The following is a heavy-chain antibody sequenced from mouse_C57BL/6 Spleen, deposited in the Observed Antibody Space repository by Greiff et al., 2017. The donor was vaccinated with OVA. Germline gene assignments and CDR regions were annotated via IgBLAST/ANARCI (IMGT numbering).Heavy chain of an antibody. CDR3: ARELTVYAMDY. CDR2: ISYDGSN. V-gene: IGHV3-6*01. Sequence: EVQLQESGPGLVKPSQSLSLTCSVTGYSITSGYYWNWIRQFPGNKLEWMGYISYDGSNNYNPSLKNRISITRDTSKNQFFLKLNSVTTEDTATYYCARELTVYAMDYWGQGTSVTVSS. J-gene: IGHJ4*01. CDR1: GYSITSGYY. D-gene: IGHD4-1*01.